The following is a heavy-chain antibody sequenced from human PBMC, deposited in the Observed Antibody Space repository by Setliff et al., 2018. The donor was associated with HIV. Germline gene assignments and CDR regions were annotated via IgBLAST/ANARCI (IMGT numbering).Heavy chain of an antibody. CDR2: IYYSGST. CDR3: AREIRAATIYYYYYMDV. D-gene: IGHD2-15*01. V-gene: IGHV4-31*03. Sequence: SETLSLTCTVSGGSISSGGYYWSWVRQHPGKGLEWIGYIYYSGSTYYNPSLKSRVTISVDTSKNQFSLKLSSVTAADTAVYYCAREIRAATIYYYYYMDVWGKGTTVTVSS. J-gene: IGHJ6*03. CDR1: GGSISSGGYY.